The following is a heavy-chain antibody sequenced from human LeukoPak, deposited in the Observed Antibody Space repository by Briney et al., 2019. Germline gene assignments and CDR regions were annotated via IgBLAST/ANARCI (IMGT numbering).Heavy chain of an antibody. J-gene: IGHJ3*02. V-gene: IGHV1-18*01. CDR2: ISAYNGNT. CDR1: GYTFTSYG. D-gene: IGHD3-9*01. Sequence: ASVKVSCKASGYTFTSYGISWVRQAPGQGLEWMGWISAYNGNTNYAQKLQGRVTMTTDTSTSTAYMELRSLRSDDTAVYYCARQYYGILTGYWLNAFDIWGQGTMVTVSS. CDR3: ARQYYGILTGYWLNAFDI.